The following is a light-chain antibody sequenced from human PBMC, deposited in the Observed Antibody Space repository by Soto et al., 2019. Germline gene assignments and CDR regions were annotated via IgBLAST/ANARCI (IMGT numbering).Light chain of an antibody. CDR1: QSISSW. CDR3: KQYNIYPWT. J-gene: IGKJ1*01. Sequence: DIQMTQSPSTLSASVGDRVTITCRASQSISSWLAWYQQKPGKAPKLLIYDASTLDSGAPSRFSGSGSGTEFNLSISRLKPDDFATYYCKQYNIYPWTFGQVTKADIK. CDR2: DAS. V-gene: IGKV1-5*01.